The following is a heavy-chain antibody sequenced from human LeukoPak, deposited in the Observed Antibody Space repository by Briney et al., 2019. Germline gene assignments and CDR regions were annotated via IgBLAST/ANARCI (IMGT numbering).Heavy chain of an antibody. CDR3: ATGGGEVIGLGY. J-gene: IGHJ4*02. Sequence: ASVKVSCKVSGYTLTELSMHWVRQAPGKGLEWMGGFDPEDGEKIYAQKFQGRVTMTEDTSTDTAYMELSSLRSEDTAVNYCATGGGEVIGLGYWGQGTLVTVSS. V-gene: IGHV1-24*01. CDR1: GYTLTELS. CDR2: FDPEDGEK. D-gene: IGHD3-3*01.